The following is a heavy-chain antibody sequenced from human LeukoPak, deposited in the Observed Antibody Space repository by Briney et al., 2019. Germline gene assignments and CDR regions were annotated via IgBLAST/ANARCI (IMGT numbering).Heavy chain of an antibody. J-gene: IGHJ4*02. Sequence: RSGGSLRLSCAASGFPFDDYGMSWVRQAPGEGLEWVSDISWNGGSTGYADSVKGRFTISRDNAKNSLYLQMNSLRAEDTALFYCARDAVLRNIAAAGYFDNWGQGTLVTVSS. V-gene: IGHV3-20*04. CDR3: ARDAVLRNIAAAGYFDN. CDR2: ISWNGGST. CDR1: GFPFDDYG. D-gene: IGHD6-13*01.